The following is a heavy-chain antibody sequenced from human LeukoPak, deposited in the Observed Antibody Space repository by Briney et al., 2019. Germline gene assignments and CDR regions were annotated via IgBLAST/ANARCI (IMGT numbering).Heavy chain of an antibody. V-gene: IGHV1-69*13. CDR1: GGTFSSYA. D-gene: IGHD3-10*01. CDR2: IIPIFGTA. Sequence: ASVKVSCKASGGTFSSYAISWVRQAPGQGLEWMGGIIPIFGTANYAQKFQGRVTITADESTSTAYMELSSLRSEDTAVYYCARAVAVRGVIKEDYNWFDPWGQGTLVTVSS. CDR3: ARAVAVRGVIKEDYNWFDP. J-gene: IGHJ5*02.